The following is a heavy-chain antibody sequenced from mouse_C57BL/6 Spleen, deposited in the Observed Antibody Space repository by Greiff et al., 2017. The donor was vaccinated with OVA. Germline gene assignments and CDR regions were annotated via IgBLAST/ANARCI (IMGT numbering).Heavy chain of an antibody. D-gene: IGHD2-12*01. J-gene: IGHJ2*01. CDR3: ARRGELLPFDY. CDR1: GYTFTSYW. V-gene: IGHV1-50*01. Sequence: QVHVKQPGAELVKPGASVKLSCKASGYTFTSYWMQWVKQRPGQGLEWIGEIDPSDSYTNYNQKFKGKATLTVDTSSSTAYMQLSSLTSEDSAVYYCARRGELLPFDYWGQGTTLTVSS. CDR2: IDPSDSYT.